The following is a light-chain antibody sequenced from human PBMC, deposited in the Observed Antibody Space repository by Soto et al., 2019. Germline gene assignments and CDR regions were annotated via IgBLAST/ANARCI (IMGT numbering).Light chain of an antibody. V-gene: IGLV1-44*01. CDR1: SSNIGSNT. CDR3: ASGDDSLNGPDVV. Sequence: QSVLTQPPSASGTPGQRVTISCSGSSSNIGSNTVNWYQQLPGTAPKLLIYRNNQRPSGVPDRFSGSKSGTSASLAISGRESEDEADDYCASGDDSLNGPDVVFGGGTKLTVL. J-gene: IGLJ2*01. CDR2: RNN.